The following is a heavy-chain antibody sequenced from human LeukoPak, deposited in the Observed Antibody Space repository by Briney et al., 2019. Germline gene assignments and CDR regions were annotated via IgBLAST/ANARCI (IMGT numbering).Heavy chain of an antibody. CDR1: GFTFDDYA. CDR2: ISWSSGSI. J-gene: IGHJ4*02. CDR3: AKDWYYYDSSAPPGH. Sequence: GRSPRLSCAASGFTFDDYAMHWVRQAPGKGLEWVSGISWSSGSIGYADSVKGRFTISRDNAKNSLYLQMNSLRAEDTALYYCAKDWYYYDSSAPPGHWGQGTLVTVSS. V-gene: IGHV3-9*01. D-gene: IGHD3-22*01.